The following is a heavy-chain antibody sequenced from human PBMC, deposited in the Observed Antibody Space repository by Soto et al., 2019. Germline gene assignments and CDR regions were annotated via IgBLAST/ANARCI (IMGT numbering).Heavy chain of an antibody. V-gene: IGHV1-69*02. Sequence: QVQLVQSGAEVKKPGSSVKVSCKASGGTFSSYTISWVRQAPGQGLEWMGGIIPILGIANYAQKCQGRVTITADKSTSTAYRELSSLRSEDTAVYYCASQGSSWYTGWGQGTLVTVSS. CDR3: ASQGSSWYTG. CDR2: IIPILGIA. J-gene: IGHJ4*02. D-gene: IGHD6-13*01. CDR1: GGTFSSYT.